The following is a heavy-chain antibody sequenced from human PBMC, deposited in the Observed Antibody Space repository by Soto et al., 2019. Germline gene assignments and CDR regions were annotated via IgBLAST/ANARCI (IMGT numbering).Heavy chain of an antibody. CDR1: GFNVSAYT. J-gene: IGHJ4*02. CDR2: ISSDGNHK. V-gene: IGHV3-30-3*01. CDR3: ARWEQPLFDY. D-gene: IGHD1-26*01. Sequence: QVKLVESGGGVVQPGRSLRLSCAASGFNVSAYTMHWVRQAPGKGLVWVAVISSDGNHKYYTDSVKGRFTISRDTSTNTLYLQMNSLRAEDTAVYYCARWEQPLFDYWGQGTLVTVSS.